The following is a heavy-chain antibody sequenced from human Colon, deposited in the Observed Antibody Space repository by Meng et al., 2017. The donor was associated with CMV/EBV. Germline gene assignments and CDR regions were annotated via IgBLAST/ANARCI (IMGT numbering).Heavy chain of an antibody. CDR3: ARRHSYGYGWKRHFDP. Sequence: EMQLLESGGSVVQPGGSLRLLCAASGFTFGNYGMTWVRQAPGKGLEWVSAISESGDKTFYADSVKGRFTISRDNSGNTLFLQMNSLRPEDTAVYYCARRHSYGYGWKRHFDPWGRGTLVTVSS. J-gene: IGHJ2*01. V-gene: IGHV3-23*01. CDR1: GFTFGNYG. D-gene: IGHD3-16*01. CDR2: ISESGDKT.